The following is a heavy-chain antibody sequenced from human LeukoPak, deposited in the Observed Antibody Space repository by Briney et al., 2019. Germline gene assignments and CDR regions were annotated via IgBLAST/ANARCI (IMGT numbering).Heavy chain of an antibody. D-gene: IGHD4-17*01. V-gene: IGHV3-30*02. CDR2: IRYDGSNK. Sequence: PGRSLRLSCAASGFTFSSYGMHWVRQAPGKGLEWVAFIRYDGSNKYYADSVKGRFTISRDNSKNTLYLQMNSLRAEDTAVYYCAKDYGASAADPYWGQGTLVTVSS. CDR1: GFTFSSYG. CDR3: AKDYGASAADPY. J-gene: IGHJ4*02.